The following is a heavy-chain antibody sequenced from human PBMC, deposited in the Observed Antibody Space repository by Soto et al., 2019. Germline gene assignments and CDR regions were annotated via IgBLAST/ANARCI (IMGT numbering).Heavy chain of an antibody. J-gene: IGHJ4*02. D-gene: IGHD3-9*01. V-gene: IGHV3-15*07. Sequence: GGSLRLSCAASGFNFSEAWMNWVRQAPGKGLEWVGRIKSRDDGGAIDYAAPVKGRFTLSRDDSKDMVYLQMNSLKASDTAIYYCARHVYYDVLKKNYWGQGTLVTVSS. CDR3: ARHVYYDVLKKNY. CDR2: IKSRDDGGAI. CDR1: GFNFSEAW.